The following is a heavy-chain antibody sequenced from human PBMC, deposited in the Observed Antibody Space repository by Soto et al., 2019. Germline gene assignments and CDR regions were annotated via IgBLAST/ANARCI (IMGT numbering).Heavy chain of an antibody. CDR1: GCTFSSYS. J-gene: IGHJ4*02. D-gene: IGHD6-13*01. Sequence: EVQLVESGGGLVKPGGSLRLSCAASGCTFSSYSMNWVRQAPGKGLEWVSSISSSSSYIYYADSVKGRFTISRDNAKNSLYLKMNCLRAEDTAVYYCARGIIAAEYYFDYWGQGTLVTVSS. V-gene: IGHV3-21*01. CDR3: ARGIIAAEYYFDY. CDR2: ISSSSSYI.